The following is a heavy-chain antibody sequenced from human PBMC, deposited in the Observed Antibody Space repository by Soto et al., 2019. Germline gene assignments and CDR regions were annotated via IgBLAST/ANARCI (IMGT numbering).Heavy chain of an antibody. CDR1: GFTFSSYW. CDR2: INSDGSST. CDR3: ARVGDYCSGGSCYSHYYGMDV. D-gene: IGHD2-15*01. V-gene: IGHV3-74*01. Sequence: PGGSLRLSCAASGFTFSSYWMHWVRQAPGKGLVWVSRINSDGSSTSYADSVKGRFTISRDNAKNTLYLQMNSLRAEDTAVYYCARVGDYCSGGSCYSHYYGMDVWGQGTTVTVSS. J-gene: IGHJ6*02.